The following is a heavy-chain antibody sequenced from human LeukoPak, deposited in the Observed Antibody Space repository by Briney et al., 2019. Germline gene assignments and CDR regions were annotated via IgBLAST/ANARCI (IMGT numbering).Heavy chain of an antibody. Sequence: GGSLRLSCAASGFTFSSYGMHWVRQAPGKGLEWVAVISYDGSNKYYADSVKGRFTISRDNSKNTLYLQMNSLRAEDTAVYYCAKGEEFYYYYYMDVWGKGTTVTVSS. CDR3: AKGEEFYYYYYMDV. CDR1: GFTFSSYG. V-gene: IGHV3-30*18. J-gene: IGHJ6*03. D-gene: IGHD3-16*01. CDR2: ISYDGSNK.